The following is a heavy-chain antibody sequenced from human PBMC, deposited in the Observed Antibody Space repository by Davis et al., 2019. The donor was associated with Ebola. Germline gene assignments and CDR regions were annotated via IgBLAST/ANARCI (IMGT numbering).Heavy chain of an antibody. J-gene: IGHJ4*02. D-gene: IGHD1/OR15-1a*01. CDR2: INAGNGNT. CDR3: ARDPWEQYFDY. V-gene: IGHV1-3*01. Sequence: ASVKVSCKASGYSFTSYAMHWVRQAPGQRLEWMGWINAGNGNTKYSQKFQGRVTISRDTSASIAYLELRSLRTEDTAVYYCARDPWEQYFDYWGQGTLVTVSS. CDR1: GYSFTSYA.